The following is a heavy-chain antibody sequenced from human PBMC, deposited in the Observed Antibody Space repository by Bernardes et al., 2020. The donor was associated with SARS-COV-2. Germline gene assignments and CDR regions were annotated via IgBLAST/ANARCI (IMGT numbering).Heavy chain of an antibody. CDR1: GGSISSSSYY. J-gene: IGHJ6*02. V-gene: IGHV4-39*01. CDR3: ASEAGYCSSTSCYPHYGMDV. D-gene: IGHD2-2*01. Sequence: SETLSLTCTVSGGSISSSSYYWGWIRQPPGKGLEWLGSIYYSGSTYYNPSLKSRVTISVDTSKNQFSLKLSSVTAADTAVYYCASEAGYCSSTSCYPHYGMDVWGQGTTVTVSS. CDR2: IYYSGST.